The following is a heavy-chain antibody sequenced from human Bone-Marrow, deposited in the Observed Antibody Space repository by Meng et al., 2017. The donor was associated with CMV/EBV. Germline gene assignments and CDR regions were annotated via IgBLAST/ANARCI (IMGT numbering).Heavy chain of an antibody. Sequence: ASVKVSCKASGGTFSTYSINWVRQAPGQGLEWMGWINPNSGGTNFAQKFQGRVTMTRDTSINTAYMELSWLRSDDTAVYYCATGPSTAMVLYYYYYDMDVWGQGTTVTVSS. CDR1: GGTFSTYS. CDR2: INPNSGGT. V-gene: IGHV1-2*02. J-gene: IGHJ6*02. CDR3: ATGPSTAMVLYYYYYDMDV. D-gene: IGHD5-18*01.